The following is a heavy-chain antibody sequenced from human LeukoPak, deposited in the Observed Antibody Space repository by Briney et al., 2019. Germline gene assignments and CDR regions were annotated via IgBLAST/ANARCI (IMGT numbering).Heavy chain of an antibody. D-gene: IGHD3-9*01. CDR1: GYTFSSYG. V-gene: IGHV1-18*01. CDR3: VRGILSDDTLTGP. CDR2: ISTYSGDT. Sequence: ASVKVSCKTSGYTFSSYGINWVRQAPGQGLEWMGWISTYSGDTHYGQKVQGRVTMTTDTSTNTAYMELRSLTSDDTAMYYCVRGILSDDTLTGPWGQGTLVTVSS. J-gene: IGHJ5*02.